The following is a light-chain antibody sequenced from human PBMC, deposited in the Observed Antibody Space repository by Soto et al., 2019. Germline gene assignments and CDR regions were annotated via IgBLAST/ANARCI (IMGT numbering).Light chain of an antibody. Sequence: QSALTQPPSASGSPGQSVTISCTGTGSDVGGYKYVSWYQQHPGKAPKLIIYEVSKRPSGVPDRFSGSKSGNTASLTVSGLQAEDEADYYCSSYAGSNNYVFGTGPKLTVL. CDR2: EVS. V-gene: IGLV2-8*01. J-gene: IGLJ1*01. CDR3: SSYAGSNNYV. CDR1: GSDVGGYKY.